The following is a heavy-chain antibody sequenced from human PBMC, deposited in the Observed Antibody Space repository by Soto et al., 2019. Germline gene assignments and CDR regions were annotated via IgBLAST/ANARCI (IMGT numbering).Heavy chain of an antibody. CDR3: ARDPYGYGKRYYYYMDV. Sequence: QVQLVQSGAEVKKPGASVKVSCKASGYTFTSYYMHWVRQAPGQGLEWMGIINPSGGSTSYAQKFQGRVTMTRDTSTSTVYMELSSLRSEDTAVYYCARDPYGYGKRYYYYMDVWGKGTTVTVSS. V-gene: IGHV1-46*03. CDR1: GYTFTSYY. CDR2: INPSGGST. D-gene: IGHD5-18*01. J-gene: IGHJ6*03.